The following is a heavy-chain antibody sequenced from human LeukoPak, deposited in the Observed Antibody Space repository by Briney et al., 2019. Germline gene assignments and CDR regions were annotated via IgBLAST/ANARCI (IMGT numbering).Heavy chain of an antibody. Sequence: ASVKVSCKASGYTFTGYYMHWVRQAPGQGLEWMGRINPNSGGTNYAQEFQGRVTMTRDTSISTAYMELSRLRSDDTAVYYCARDEYYDSSGYRDDYWGQGTLVTVSS. CDR2: INPNSGGT. CDR1: GYTFTGYY. V-gene: IGHV1-2*06. J-gene: IGHJ4*02. CDR3: ARDEYYDSSGYRDDY. D-gene: IGHD3-22*01.